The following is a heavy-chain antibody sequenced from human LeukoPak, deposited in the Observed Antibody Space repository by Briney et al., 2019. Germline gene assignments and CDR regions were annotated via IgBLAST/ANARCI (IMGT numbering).Heavy chain of an antibody. CDR3: ARDWKTNSFDY. J-gene: IGHJ4*02. Sequence: GGSLRLSCAASGFTFRSYEMNWVRQAPGKGLEWVSYTSSTGNTMYYADYVKGRFTISRDISKNTLYLQMDSLRAEDTAIYYCARDWKTNSFDYWGQGTLVTVSS. V-gene: IGHV3-48*03. D-gene: IGHD1-1*01. CDR1: GFTFRSYE. CDR2: TSSTGNTM.